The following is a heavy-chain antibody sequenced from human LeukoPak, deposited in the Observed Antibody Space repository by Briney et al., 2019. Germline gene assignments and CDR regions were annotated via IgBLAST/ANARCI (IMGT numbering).Heavy chain of an antibody. J-gene: IGHJ3*02. CDR2: ISWNSGSI. D-gene: IGHD5-18*01. CDR3: AKDDTLGAFDI. CDR1: GFTFDDYA. Sequence: QPGGSLRLSCAASGFTFDDYAMHWVRQAPGKGLEWVSGISWNSGSIGYADSVKGRFTISRDNAKNSLYLQMNSLRAEDMALYYCAKDDTLGAFDIWGQGTMVTVSS. V-gene: IGHV3-9*03.